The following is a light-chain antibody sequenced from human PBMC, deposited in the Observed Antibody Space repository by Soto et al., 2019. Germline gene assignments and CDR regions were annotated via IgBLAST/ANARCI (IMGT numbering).Light chain of an antibody. Sequence: QTVVTQEPSFSVSPGGTVTLTCGLNSGSVSTADYPSWYQQTPGQAPRTLIYSTNTRSSGVPDRFSGSKSGTSASLAFSGLQSEDEADYYCAAWDDSLNVVVFGGGTKLTVL. CDR1: SGSVSTADY. CDR3: AAWDDSLNVVV. CDR2: STN. V-gene: IGLV8-61*01. J-gene: IGLJ2*01.